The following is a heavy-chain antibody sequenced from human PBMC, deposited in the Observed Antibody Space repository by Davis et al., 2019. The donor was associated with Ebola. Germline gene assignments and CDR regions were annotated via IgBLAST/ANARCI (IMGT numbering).Heavy chain of an antibody. Sequence: GESLKISCTASGFTFGDYAMSWFRQAPGKGLEWVGFIRSKAYGGTTEYAASVKGRFTISRDDSKSIAYLQMNSLRAEDTAVYYCARDYLGELLLFYFDYWGQGTLVTVSS. CDR2: IRSKAYGGTT. J-gene: IGHJ4*02. V-gene: IGHV3-49*03. D-gene: IGHD1-26*01. CDR1: GFTFGDYA. CDR3: ARDYLGELLLFYFDY.